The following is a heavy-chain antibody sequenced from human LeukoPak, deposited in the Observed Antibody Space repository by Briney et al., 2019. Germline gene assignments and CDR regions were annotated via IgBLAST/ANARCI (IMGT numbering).Heavy chain of an antibody. CDR1: GGSLCISIW. D-gene: IGHD2-2*03. CDR3: AKYSHWILFDD. Sequence: SGALSLTCVVSGGSLCISIWWSWVRQPPGKGLGWFGEFYHSGGTNYNPSLKSGVTISVDKSQNQFSLMLSSVTAAHTAVYYCAKYSHWILFDDWRQGTLVTVSS. V-gene: IGHV4-4*02. J-gene: IGHJ4*02. CDR2: FYHSGGT.